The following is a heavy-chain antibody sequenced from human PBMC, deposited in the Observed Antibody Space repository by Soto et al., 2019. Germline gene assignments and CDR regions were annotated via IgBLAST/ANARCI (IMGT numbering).Heavy chain of an antibody. CDR3: TRGRSMIANDDFEY. D-gene: IGHD2-21*01. CDR2: MSFDGNSK. CDR1: GFAVSSYS. Sequence: PGGSLRLSCAASGFAVSSYSMHWVRQAPGKGLEWVAAMSFDGNSKYFADSVKGRFKISRDTSKNTWSLEMESLGGEDSALYHCTRGRSMIANDDFEYWGQGTQVTVSS. J-gene: IGHJ4*02. V-gene: IGHV3-30-3*01.